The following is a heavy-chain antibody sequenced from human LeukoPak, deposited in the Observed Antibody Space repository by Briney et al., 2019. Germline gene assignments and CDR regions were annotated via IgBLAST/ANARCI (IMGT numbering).Heavy chain of an antibody. D-gene: IGHD3-3*01. CDR1: GGSISSSNW. J-gene: IGHJ3*02. CDR2: IYHSGST. CDR3: AKWKPQMYTIFGAFDI. V-gene: IGHV4-4*02. Sequence: KSSETLSLTCAVSGGSISSSNWWRWVRQPPGERLEWIGEIYHSGSTNYNPSLKSRVTISVDKSKNQFSLKLSSVTAADTALYYCAKWKPQMYTIFGAFDIWGQGTMVTVSS.